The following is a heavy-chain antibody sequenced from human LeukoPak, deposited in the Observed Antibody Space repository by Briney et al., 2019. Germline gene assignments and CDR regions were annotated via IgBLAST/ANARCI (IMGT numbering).Heavy chain of an antibody. D-gene: IGHD3-10*02. V-gene: IGHV3-30*02. CDR2: IRHDGSNK. J-gene: IGHJ6*04. CDR1: GFTFSSYC. Sequence: GGSLRLSCTASGFTFSSYCMHWVRQAPGKGLEWMAFIRHDGSNKYYADSVKGRFTISRDNAKNSLYLQMNSLRAEDTAVYYCAELGITMIGGVWGKGTTVTISS. CDR3: AELGITMIGGV.